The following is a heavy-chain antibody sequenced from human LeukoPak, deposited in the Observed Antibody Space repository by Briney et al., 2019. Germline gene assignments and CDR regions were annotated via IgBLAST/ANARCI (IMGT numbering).Heavy chain of an antibody. CDR2: IYRSGDT. CDR1: GFTVSSNY. Sequence: GGSLRLSCAASGFTVSSNYMSWVRQAPGKGLEWVSVIYRSGDTYYADSVKGRFTISRDNSKNTLYLQMNSLRAEDTAVYYCAKNYDFWSGSTDYFDYWGQGTLVTVSS. D-gene: IGHD3-3*01. V-gene: IGHV3-66*03. J-gene: IGHJ4*02. CDR3: AKNYDFWSGSTDYFDY.